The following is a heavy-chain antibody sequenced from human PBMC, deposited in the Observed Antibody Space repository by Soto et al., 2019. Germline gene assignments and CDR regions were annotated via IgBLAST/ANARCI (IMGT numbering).Heavy chain of an antibody. Sequence: SETLSLTCTVSGGFLSGYYWNWIRQAPGKGLEWIGYFYYTGSTKYNPSLSGRVTIPVDTSKSQFFLNLTSITAADTAVYYCATADYLRHIDLWGRGTLVTVSS. CDR3: ATADYLRHIDL. D-gene: IGHD4-17*01. V-gene: IGHV4-59*01. J-gene: IGHJ2*01. CDR1: GGFLSGYY. CDR2: FYYTGST.